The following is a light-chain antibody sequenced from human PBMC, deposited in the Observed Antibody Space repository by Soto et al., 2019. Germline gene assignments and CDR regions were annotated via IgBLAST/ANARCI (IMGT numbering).Light chain of an antibody. V-gene: IGKV3-20*01. J-gene: IGKJ1*01. Sequence: ETGLTQSPGTLSLSPVERVTLSCRASQSVCSRCLAWYQQKPGQSPRLLIYGASSRATGIPDRFSGSGSGTDFSLTISRLEPEDFAVYYCQHYGTTPWTFGQGTKVGIK. CDR3: QHYGTTPWT. CDR1: QSVCSRC. CDR2: GAS.